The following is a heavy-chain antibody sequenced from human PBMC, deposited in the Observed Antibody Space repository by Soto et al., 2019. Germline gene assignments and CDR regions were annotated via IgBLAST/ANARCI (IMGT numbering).Heavy chain of an antibody. CDR1: GYTFTGYY. J-gene: IGHJ4*02. D-gene: IGHD3-10*01. CDR2: INPNSGGT. Sequence: QVPLVQSGAEVKKPGASVKVSCKASGYTFTGYYMHWVRQAPGQGLEWMGWINPNSGGTNYAQKFQGWVTMTRDTSISTAYMELSRLRSDDTAVYYCAREITMVRGVMDYWGQGTLVTVSS. V-gene: IGHV1-2*04. CDR3: AREITMVRGVMDY.